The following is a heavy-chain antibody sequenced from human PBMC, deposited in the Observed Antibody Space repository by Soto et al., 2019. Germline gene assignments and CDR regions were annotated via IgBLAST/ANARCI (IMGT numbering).Heavy chain of an antibody. CDR1: GYSFSDYF. D-gene: IGHD1-26*01. J-gene: IGHJ6*02. V-gene: IGHV1-2*02. Sequence: QVQLVQSGAEVKKSGASVKVSCKPSGYSFSDYFIQWVRQAPGQGLEWVAWINPKTAATNYAKKFQGRVSRTVDTSTTTAYMELTRLRPDDTAVYYCARIKWGLNYYNGMDVWGQGTTVIVSS. CDR3: ARIKWGLNYYNGMDV. CDR2: INPKTAAT.